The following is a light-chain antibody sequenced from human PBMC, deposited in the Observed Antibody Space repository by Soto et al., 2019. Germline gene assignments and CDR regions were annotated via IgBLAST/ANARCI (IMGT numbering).Light chain of an antibody. J-gene: IGKJ1*01. Sequence: DIQMTQSPSTLSASVGDRVTITCRASQSISTWLAWYQQKPGKAPNLLIYKASNLESGGPSRFSGSGSGTEFTLNISSLQPDDFATYYCQEYYSYSWTFGQGTKVEIK. V-gene: IGKV1-5*03. CDR2: KAS. CDR1: QSISTW. CDR3: QEYYSYSWT.